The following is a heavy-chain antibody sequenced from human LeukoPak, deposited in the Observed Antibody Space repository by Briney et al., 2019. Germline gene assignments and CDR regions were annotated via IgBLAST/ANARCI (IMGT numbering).Heavy chain of an antibody. D-gene: IGHD2-2*01. Sequence: SETLSLTCAVSGGSISSGGYSWSWIRQPPGKGLEWIGYIYHSGSTYYNPSLKSRVTISVDRSKNQFSLKLSSVTAADTAVYYCARGVYCSSTSCYEGNFGYWGQGTLVTVSS. J-gene: IGHJ4*02. CDR1: GGSISSGGYS. CDR3: ARGVYCSSTSCYEGNFGY. CDR2: IYHSGST. V-gene: IGHV4-30-2*01.